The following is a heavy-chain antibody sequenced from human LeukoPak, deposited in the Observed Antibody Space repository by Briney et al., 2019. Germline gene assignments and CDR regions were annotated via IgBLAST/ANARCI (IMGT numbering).Heavy chain of an antibody. Sequence: GGSLRLSCAASGFTFSSYEMNWVRQAPGKGLEWVSYISSSGSTIYYADSVKGRFTISRDNAKNTLYLQMNSLRAEDTAVYYCASMYYDFWSGYYTGHRNAFDIWGQGTMVTVSS. D-gene: IGHD3-3*01. J-gene: IGHJ3*02. V-gene: IGHV3-48*03. CDR2: ISSSGSTI. CDR1: GFTFSSYE. CDR3: ASMYYDFWSGYYTGHRNAFDI.